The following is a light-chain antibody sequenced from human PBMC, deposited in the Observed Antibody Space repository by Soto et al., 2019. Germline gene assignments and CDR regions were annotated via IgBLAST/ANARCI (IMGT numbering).Light chain of an antibody. CDR3: SSYTSNNTLL. CDR2: EVS. V-gene: IGLV2-14*01. CDR1: SSDVGGYNY. J-gene: IGLJ3*02. Sequence: QSALTQPASVSGSPGQSITISCTGTSSDVGGYNYVSWYQQYPGKAPKLMIYEVSNRPSGVSNRFSGSKSGNTASLTISGLQAEDEADYYCSSYTSNNTLLFGGGTKLTVL.